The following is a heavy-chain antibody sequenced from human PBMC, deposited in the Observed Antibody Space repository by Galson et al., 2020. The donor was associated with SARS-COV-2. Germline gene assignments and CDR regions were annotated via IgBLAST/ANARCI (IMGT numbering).Heavy chain of an antibody. J-gene: IGHJ4*02. CDR1: GFTFRNFA. V-gene: IGHV3-23*01. Sequence: GGSLRLSCAASGFTFRNFAMNWFRQAPGKGLEWVSAISDSGGKTYYTESVKGRFTISRDNSKNTLYLQMNSLRAEDTALYYCAKDQGRDYYDSVGYPCAHWGQGTLVTVSS. D-gene: IGHD3-22*01. CDR3: AKDQGRDYYDSVGYPCAH. CDR2: ISDSGGKT.